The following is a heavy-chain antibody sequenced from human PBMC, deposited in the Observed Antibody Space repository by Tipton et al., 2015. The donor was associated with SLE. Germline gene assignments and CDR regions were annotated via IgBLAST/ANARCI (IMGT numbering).Heavy chain of an antibody. J-gene: IGHJ6*02. V-gene: IGHV4-31*03. CDR2: IYNSGTT. Sequence: TLSLTCTVSGGSLTSGGYFWSWVRQHPEKGLEWIGYIYNSGTTYYNPSLKSRLTLSVDTSNNQFSLKLTSVTAADTAVYYCARAADMDVWGQGTTVTVSS. CDR1: GGSLTSGGYF. CDR3: ARAADMDV.